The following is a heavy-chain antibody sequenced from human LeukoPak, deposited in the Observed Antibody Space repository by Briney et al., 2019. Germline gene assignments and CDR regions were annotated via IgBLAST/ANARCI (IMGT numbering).Heavy chain of an antibody. CDR3: ARVAMVRGVIIKSTFDY. D-gene: IGHD3-10*01. CDR2: IKQDGSEK. CDR1: GFTFSDYY. Sequence: GGSLRLSCAASGFTFSDYYMSWIRQAPGKGLEWVANIKQDGSEKYYVDSVKGRFTISRDNAKNSLYLQMNSLRAEDTAVYYCARVAMVRGVIIKSTFDYWGQGTLVTVSS. J-gene: IGHJ4*02. V-gene: IGHV3-7*01.